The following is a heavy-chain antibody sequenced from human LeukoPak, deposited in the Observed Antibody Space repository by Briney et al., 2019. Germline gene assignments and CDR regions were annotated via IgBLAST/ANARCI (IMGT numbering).Heavy chain of an antibody. J-gene: IGHJ4*02. D-gene: IGHD5-18*01. Sequence: WESLSLTCTASGGSFSSYYWSWVRQAAGKGLEWIGRIYTSGSTNYNPSLKSRVTMSVDTSKNQFSLKLNSVTGSDTAVYYCARDRGYSYAFGYWGQGTLVTVSS. CDR3: ARDRGYSYAFGY. CDR1: GGSFSSYY. CDR2: IYTSGST. V-gene: IGHV4-4*07.